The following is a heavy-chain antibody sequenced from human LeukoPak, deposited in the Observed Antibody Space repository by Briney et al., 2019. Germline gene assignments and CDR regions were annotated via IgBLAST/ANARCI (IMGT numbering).Heavy chain of an antibody. D-gene: IGHD2-2*01. J-gene: IGHJ4*02. V-gene: IGHV3-23*01. CDR3: AKPKYRLLVNFDY. Sequence: GGSLRLSCAASGFTFSSYAMSWVRQAPGKGLEWVSATSGSGGSTYYADSVKGRFTISRDNSKNTLYLQMNSLRAEDTAVYYCAKPKYRLLVNFDYWGQGTLVTVSS. CDR2: TSGSGGST. CDR1: GFTFSSYA.